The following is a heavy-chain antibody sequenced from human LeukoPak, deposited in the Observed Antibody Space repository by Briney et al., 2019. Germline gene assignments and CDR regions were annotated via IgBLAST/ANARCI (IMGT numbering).Heavy chain of an antibody. D-gene: IGHD6-19*01. J-gene: IGHJ4*02. Sequence: GGSLRLSCAASGFTFSSYSMNWVRQAPGKGLEWVSVISGSGGSTYYADSVKGRFTISRDNSKNTLYLQMNSLRAEDTAVYYCAKAVAGTFDYWGQGTLVTVSS. V-gene: IGHV3-23*01. CDR2: ISGSGGST. CDR3: AKAVAGTFDY. CDR1: GFTFSSYS.